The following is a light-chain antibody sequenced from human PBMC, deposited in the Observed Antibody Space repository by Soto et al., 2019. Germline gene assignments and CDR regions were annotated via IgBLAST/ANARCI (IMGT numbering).Light chain of an antibody. CDR1: SSDVGAYNY. J-gene: IGLJ3*02. V-gene: IGLV2-14*01. CDR3: SSYTSSTTWV. Sequence: QSALTQPASVSGSPGQSITISCTGTSSDVGAYNYVSWYQQHPGKAPKLMIYEVSYRPSGVSDRFSGSRSGNTASLTICGLQAEDESDYYCSSYTSSTTWVFGGGTKLTVL. CDR2: EVS.